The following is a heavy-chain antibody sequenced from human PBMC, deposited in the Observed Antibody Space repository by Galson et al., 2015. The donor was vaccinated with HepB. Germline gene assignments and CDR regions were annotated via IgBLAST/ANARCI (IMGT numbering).Heavy chain of an antibody. CDR2: IDPSDSYT. CDR3: ARLVYYGSGSYYNNRKVHFDY. Sequence: QSGAEVKKPGESLRISCKGSGYSFTSYWISWVRQMPGKGLEWMGRIDPSDSYTNYSPSFQGHVTISADKSISTAYLQWSSLKASDTAMYYCARLVYYGSGSYYNNRKVHFDYWGQGTLVTVSS. CDR1: GYSFTSYW. V-gene: IGHV5-10-1*01. D-gene: IGHD3-10*01. J-gene: IGHJ4*02.